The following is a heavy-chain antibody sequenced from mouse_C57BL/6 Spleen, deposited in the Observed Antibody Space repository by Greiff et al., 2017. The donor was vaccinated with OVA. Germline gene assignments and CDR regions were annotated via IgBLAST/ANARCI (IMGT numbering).Heavy chain of an antibody. D-gene: IGHD2-3*01. J-gene: IGHJ4*01. CDR1: GFTFSDYG. CDR3: ARTGDGYYYAMDY. CDR2: ISSGSSTI. V-gene: IGHV5-17*01. Sequence: EVKLMESGGGLVKPGGSLKLSCAASGFTFSDYGMHWVRQAPEKGLEWVAYISSGSSTIYYADTVKGRFTISRDNAKNTLFLQMTSLRSEDTAMYYCARTGDGYYYAMDYWGQGTSVTVSS.